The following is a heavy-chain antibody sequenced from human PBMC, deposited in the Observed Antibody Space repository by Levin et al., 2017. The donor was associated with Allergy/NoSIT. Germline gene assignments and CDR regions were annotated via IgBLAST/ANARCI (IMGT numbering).Heavy chain of an antibody. D-gene: IGHD6-6*01. CDR3: ASWLAARGYYYYYYGMDV. CDR2: ISGSGGST. V-gene: IGHV3-23*01. CDR1: GFTFSSYA. J-gene: IGHJ6*02. Sequence: GGSLRLSCAASGFTFSSYAMSWVRQAPGKGLEWVSAISGSGGSTYYADSVKGRFTISRDNSKNTLYLQMNSLRAEDTAVYYCASWLAARGYYYYYYGMDVWGQGTTVTVSS.